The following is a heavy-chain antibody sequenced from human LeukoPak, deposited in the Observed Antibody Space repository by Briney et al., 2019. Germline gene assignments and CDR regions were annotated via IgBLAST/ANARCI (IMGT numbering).Heavy chain of an antibody. CDR2: IYYSGST. CDR3: ARRDIVVVPPTEFDP. V-gene: IGHV4-39*01. D-gene: IGHD2-2*01. Sequence: SETLSLTCTVSGDSISSSSYYWGWIRQPPGKGLEWIGSIYYSGSTYYNPSLKSRVTISVDTSKNQFSLKLNSVTAADTAVYYCARRDIVVVPPTEFDPWGQGTLVTVSP. CDR1: GDSISSSSYY. J-gene: IGHJ5*02.